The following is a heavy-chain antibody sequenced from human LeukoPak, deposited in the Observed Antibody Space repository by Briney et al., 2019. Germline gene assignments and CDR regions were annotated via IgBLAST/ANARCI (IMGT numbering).Heavy chain of an antibody. V-gene: IGHV1-8*01. CDR1: GYTFTSYD. J-gene: IGHJ6*02. Sequence: GASVKVSCKASGYTFTSYDINWVRQATGQGLEWMGWMNPNSGNTGYAQKFQGRVTMTRNTSISTAYMELSSLRSEDTAVYYCARDGYYDFWSGYFTSYYYGMDVWGQGTTVTVSS. CDR2: MNPNSGNT. D-gene: IGHD3-3*01. CDR3: ARDGYYDFWSGYFTSYYYGMDV.